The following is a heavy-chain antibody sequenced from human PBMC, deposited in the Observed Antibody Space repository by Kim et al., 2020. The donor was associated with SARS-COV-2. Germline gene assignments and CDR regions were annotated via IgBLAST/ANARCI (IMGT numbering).Heavy chain of an antibody. J-gene: IGHJ3*01. Sequence: GGSLRLSCAASGFILTNYWMNWVRQAPGKGLEWVANIKKDGSEKYYVDSVKGRFTISRDNAKDSLYLQMNRLRAEDTAVYYCARGRWAEDAFDVWGQGTMVTVSS. CDR2: IKKDGSEK. CDR3: ARGRWAEDAFDV. CDR1: GFILTNYW. V-gene: IGHV3-7*01. D-gene: IGHD1-26*01.